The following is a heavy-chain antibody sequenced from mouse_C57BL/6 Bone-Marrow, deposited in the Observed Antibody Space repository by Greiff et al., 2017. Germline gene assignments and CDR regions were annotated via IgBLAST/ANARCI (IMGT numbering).Heavy chain of an antibody. CDR1: GFNIKDDY. CDR2: IDPENGDT. CDR3: TRIAY. Sequence: VPLPPSVAALVRPGASVKLSCTASGFNIKDDYMHWVKQRPEQGLEWIGWIDPENGDTEYASKFQGKATITVATSSNTAYLQLSSLTSEDTAVYYCTRIAYWGQGTLVTVSA. J-gene: IGHJ3*01. V-gene: IGHV14-4*01.